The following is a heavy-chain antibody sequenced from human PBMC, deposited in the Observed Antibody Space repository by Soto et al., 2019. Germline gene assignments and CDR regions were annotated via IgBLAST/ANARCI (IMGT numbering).Heavy chain of an antibody. CDR1: GGSVSSGSYY. J-gene: IGHJ5*02. Sequence: QVQLQESGPGLVKPSETLSLTCTVSGGSVSSGSYYWSWIRQPPGKGPEWIGYIYYSGSTNYNPSLKSRVTISVDTSKNQFSLKLSSVTAADTAVYYCAREVSPIGSGWYDNWFDPWGQGTLVTVSS. V-gene: IGHV4-61*01. CDR3: AREVSPIGSGWYDNWFDP. D-gene: IGHD6-19*01. CDR2: IYYSGST.